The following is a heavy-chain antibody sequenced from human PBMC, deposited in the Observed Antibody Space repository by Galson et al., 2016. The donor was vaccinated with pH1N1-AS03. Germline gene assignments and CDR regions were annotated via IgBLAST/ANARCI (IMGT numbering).Heavy chain of an antibody. CDR2: IYPGDSDT. V-gene: IGHV5-51*03. CDR3: ARRGHCTGISCYDLDS. Sequence: QSGAEVKKPGESLKISCKGSGDSFNTYWIGRVRQMPGKGLEWMGIIYPGDSDTRYSSSFQGHVTISADASISTAYLQWSSLKASDTAIYYCARRGHCTGISCYDLDSWGQGTMVTVSS. CDR1: GDSFNTYW. J-gene: IGHJ4*02. D-gene: IGHD2-2*01.